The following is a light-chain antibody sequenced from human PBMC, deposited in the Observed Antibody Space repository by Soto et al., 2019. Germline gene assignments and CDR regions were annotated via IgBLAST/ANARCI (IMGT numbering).Light chain of an antibody. CDR2: RNN. V-gene: IGLV1-47*01. CDR3: AAWDAGVSGPA. J-gene: IGLJ2*01. CDR1: SSNIGSKY. Sequence: QAVVTQPPSASGTPGQRVTISCSGSSSNIGSKYVYWYQQLPGTAPKLLMYRNNQRPSGVPDRFSGSKSGTSASLAISGLRSEDEADYYCAAWDAGVSGPAFGGGTKLTGL.